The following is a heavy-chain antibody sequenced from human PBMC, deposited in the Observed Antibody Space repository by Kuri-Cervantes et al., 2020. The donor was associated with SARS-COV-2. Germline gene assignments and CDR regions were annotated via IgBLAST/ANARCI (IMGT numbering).Heavy chain of an antibody. V-gene: IGHV4-4*07. D-gene: IGHD3-10*01. Sequence: GSLRLSCTVSGGSISSYYWSWIRQPAGKGLEWMGRIYTSGSTNYNPSLKSRVTMSVDTSKNQFSLTLSSVTAADTAVYYCARGRVLLWFGGLFHDYYYGMDVWGQGTTVTVSS. CDR2: IYTSGST. CDR1: GGSISSYY. J-gene: IGHJ6*02. CDR3: ARGRVLLWFGGLFHDYYYGMDV.